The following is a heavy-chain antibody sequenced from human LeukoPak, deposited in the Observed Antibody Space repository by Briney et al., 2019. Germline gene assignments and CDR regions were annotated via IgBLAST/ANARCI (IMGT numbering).Heavy chain of an antibody. CDR1: GCSFSNYA. V-gene: IGHV1-69*05. CDR3: ARGPRGYETQDYYYMDV. Sequence: SVKVSCKASGCSFSNYAISWVRQAPGHGLECMGGIIPVFGTANYAQKFQGRVTITTDESTSTAYMELSSLRSEDTAVYYCARGPRGYETQDYYYMDVWGKGTTVTVSS. CDR2: IIPVFGTA. J-gene: IGHJ6*03. D-gene: IGHD3-10*01.